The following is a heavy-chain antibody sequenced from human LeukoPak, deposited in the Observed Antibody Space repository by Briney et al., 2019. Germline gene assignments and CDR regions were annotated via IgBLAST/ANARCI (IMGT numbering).Heavy chain of an antibody. J-gene: IGHJ4*02. D-gene: IGHD3-22*01. V-gene: IGHV3-23*01. CDR1: GFTFSSYP. CDR2: ISGSGRLT. CDR3: VARSRKTMIVIG. Sequence: PGGSLRLSCAASGFTFSSYPISWVRQAPGKGLEWVSAISGSGRLTYYAESVKGRFTISRDNSNITVYLHMNSLRVEDTAIYYCVARSRKTMIVIGWGQGTLVTVSS.